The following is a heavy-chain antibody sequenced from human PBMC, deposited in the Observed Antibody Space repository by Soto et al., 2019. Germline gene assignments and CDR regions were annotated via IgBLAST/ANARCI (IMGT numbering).Heavy chain of an antibody. CDR1: GQSFSGHS. J-gene: IGHJ4*02. D-gene: IGHD1-1*01. V-gene: IGHV4-34*01. CDR3: ARGSGIVALPGELEDVNYDY. CDR2: INESGST. Sequence: SETLSLTCAVYGQSFSGHSWAWIRQSPGKGLEWIGEINESGSTYYNPSLKSRVTISADTSKNQFSLKLSSVSAADTAVYFCARGSGIVALPGELEDVNYDYWGQGTLVTVSS.